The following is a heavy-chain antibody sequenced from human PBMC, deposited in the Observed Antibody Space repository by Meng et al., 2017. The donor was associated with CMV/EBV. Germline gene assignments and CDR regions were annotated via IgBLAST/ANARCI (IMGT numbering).Heavy chain of an antibody. V-gene: IGHV4-59*01. Sequence: GSLRLSCTVSGGSISSYYWSWIRQPPGKGLEWIGYIYYSGSTNYNPSLKSRVTISVDTSKNQFSLKLSSVTAADTAVYYYARGLYSSSWTWFDPWGQGTLVTVSS. CDR1: GGSISSYY. CDR3: ARGLYSSSWTWFDP. D-gene: IGHD6-13*01. CDR2: IYYSGST. J-gene: IGHJ5*02.